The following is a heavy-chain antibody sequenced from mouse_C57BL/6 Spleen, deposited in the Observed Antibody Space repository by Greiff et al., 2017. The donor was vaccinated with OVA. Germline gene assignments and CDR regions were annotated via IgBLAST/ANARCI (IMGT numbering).Heavy chain of an antibody. CDR3: ASSMYYYGSSYVGGAMDY. CDR1: GYTFTDYY. V-gene: IGHV1-26*01. D-gene: IGHD1-1*01. CDR2: INPNNGGT. Sequence: QLQQSGPALVKPGASVKISCKASGYTFTDYYMNWVKQSHGKSLEWLGDINPNNGGTSYTQKFTGKATLTVDKSSSTAYMELRSLTSEDSAVYYCASSMYYYGSSYVGGAMDYWGQGTSVTVSS. J-gene: IGHJ4*01.